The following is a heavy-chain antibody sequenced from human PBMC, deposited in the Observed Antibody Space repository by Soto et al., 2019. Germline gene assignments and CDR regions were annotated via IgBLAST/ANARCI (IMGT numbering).Heavy chain of an antibody. CDR1: GGSFSGYY. D-gene: IGHD1-26*01. Sequence: SETLSLTCAVYGGSFSGYYWSWIRQPPGKGLEWIGEINHSGSTNYNPSLKSRVTISVDTSKNQFSLKLSSVTAADTAVYYCARGFGGATTVLRNWFEPWGQGTLVTVSS. J-gene: IGHJ5*02. CDR2: INHSGST. V-gene: IGHV4-34*01. CDR3: ARGFGGATTVLRNWFEP.